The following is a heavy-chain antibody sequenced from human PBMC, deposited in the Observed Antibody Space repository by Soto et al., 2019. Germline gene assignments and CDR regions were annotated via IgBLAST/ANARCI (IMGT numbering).Heavy chain of an antibody. Sequence: SLTCTVSGGAISSYYWSWIRHPPGRELECIGYIYYSGSTNYNPSLKSRVTISVDTSKNQFSLKLSSVTAPDTAVYYCARDRKGYSYGPSPYYYYYGMDVWGQGTTVTVSS. V-gene: IGHV4-59*01. CDR1: GGAISSYY. J-gene: IGHJ6*02. CDR2: IYYSGST. D-gene: IGHD5-18*01. CDR3: ARDRKGYSYGPSPYYYYYGMDV.